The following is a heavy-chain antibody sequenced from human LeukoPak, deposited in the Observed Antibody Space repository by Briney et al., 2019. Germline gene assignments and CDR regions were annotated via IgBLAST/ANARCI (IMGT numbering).Heavy chain of an antibody. Sequence: GGSLRLSCAASGFTCSSSWMSWVRQAAGKGLEWVANIKQDGSEKYYVDSVKGRFTISRDNTKNSLYLQMNSLRAEDTAVYYCARDRGALWYFDLWGRGTLVTVSS. J-gene: IGHJ2*01. CDR2: IKQDGSEK. V-gene: IGHV3-7*05. CDR3: ARDRGALWYFDL. D-gene: IGHD3-10*01. CDR1: GFTCSSSW.